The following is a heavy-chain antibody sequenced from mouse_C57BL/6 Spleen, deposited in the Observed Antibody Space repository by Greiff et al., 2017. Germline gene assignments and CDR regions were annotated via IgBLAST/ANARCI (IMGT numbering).Heavy chain of an antibody. D-gene: IGHD1-1*01. Sequence: QVQLQQPGAELVRPGTSVKLSCKASGYTFTSYWMHWVKQRPGQGLEWIGVIDPSDSYTNYNQKFKGKATLTVDTSSSTAYMQVSSLTSEDAAVYYCARTGSSYPDYWGQGTTLTVSS. CDR1: GYTFTSYW. V-gene: IGHV1-59*01. CDR2: IDPSDSYT. CDR3: ARTGSSYPDY. J-gene: IGHJ2*01.